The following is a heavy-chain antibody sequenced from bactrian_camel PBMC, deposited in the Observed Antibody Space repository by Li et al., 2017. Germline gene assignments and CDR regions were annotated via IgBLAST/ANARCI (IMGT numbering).Heavy chain of an antibody. D-gene: IGHD1*01. CDR2: INGSGTT. J-gene: IGHJ4*01. V-gene: IGHV3S31*01. CDR1: EFTSSSYC. Sequence: VQLVESGGGSVQTGGSLRLSCRVSEFTSSSYCMGWFRQTPGKQREGVAAINGSGTTLYINAVKGRFVISADDAETTLYLQMNNLEPEDTARYHCAAAYRCPLPPGTSVPPFIYPGQGTQVTVS.